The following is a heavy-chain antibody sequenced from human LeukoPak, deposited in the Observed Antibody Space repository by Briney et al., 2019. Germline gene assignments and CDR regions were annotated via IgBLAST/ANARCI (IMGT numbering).Heavy chain of an antibody. Sequence: GASVKVSCKASGYTFTGYYMHWVRQAPGQGLEWMGWINPNSGGTNYAQKFQGRVTMTRDTSISTAYMELSRLRSDDTAVYYCARVGYCSSTSCYSRVYYYYGMDVWGQGTTVTVSS. V-gene: IGHV1-2*02. CDR3: ARVGYCSSTSCYSRVYYYYGMDV. D-gene: IGHD2-2*02. J-gene: IGHJ6*02. CDR2: INPNSGGT. CDR1: GYTFTGYY.